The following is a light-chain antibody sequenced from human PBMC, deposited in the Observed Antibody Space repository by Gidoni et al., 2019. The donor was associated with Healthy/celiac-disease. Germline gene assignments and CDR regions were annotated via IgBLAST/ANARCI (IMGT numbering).Light chain of an antibody. CDR3: SSYTSSSTRVV. CDR2: DVS. V-gene: IGLV2-14*03. J-gene: IGLJ2*01. CDR1: SSDVGGYNY. Sequence: QSALPPPASVSGPPGQSITISCTGTSSDVGGYNYVSWYQQHPGKAPKLMIYDVSNRPSGVSNRFSGSKSGNTASLTISGLQAEDEADYYCSSYTSSSTRVVFGGGTKLTVL.